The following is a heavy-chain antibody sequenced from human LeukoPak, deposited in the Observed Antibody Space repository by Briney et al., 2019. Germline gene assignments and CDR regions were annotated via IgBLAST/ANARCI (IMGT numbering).Heavy chain of an antibody. CDR2: FGGDGGST. CDR3: VKEPHYYDRSGYF. D-gene: IGHD3-22*01. Sequence: QAGGSLRLSCAASGFTFDDYAMHWVRQAPGKGLEWVSLFGGDGGSTYYADSVKGRFTISRDDSKNSLFLQMKSLRTDDTALYYCVKEPHYYDRSGYFWGQGTLVTVSS. CDR1: GFTFDDYA. V-gene: IGHV3-43*02. J-gene: IGHJ4*02.